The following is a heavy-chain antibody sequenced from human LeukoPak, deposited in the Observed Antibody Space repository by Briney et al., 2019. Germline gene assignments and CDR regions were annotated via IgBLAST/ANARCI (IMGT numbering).Heavy chain of an antibody. Sequence: GGALRLSRAASGFTLSSYEMNWVRQAPGKGLGGVSYISSSCSTIYYPHPVKGRFTISRDNAKNSLYLQMNSRRAEGTAVYYCAERGITMIGGVWGKSTTVTISS. CDR2: ISSSCSTI. CDR3: AERGITMIGGV. CDR1: GFTLSSYE. J-gene: IGHJ6*04. V-gene: IGHV3-48*03. D-gene: IGHD3-10*02.